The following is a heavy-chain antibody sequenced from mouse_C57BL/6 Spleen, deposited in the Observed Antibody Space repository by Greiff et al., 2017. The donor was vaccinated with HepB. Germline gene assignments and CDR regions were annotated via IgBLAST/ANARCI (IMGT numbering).Heavy chain of an antibody. V-gene: IGHV5-17*01. CDR2: ISSGSSTI. J-gene: IGHJ4*01. CDR1: GFTFSDYG. CDR3: ARPVGNYPYAMDY. Sequence: EVQLVESGGGLVKPGGSLKLSCAASGFTFSDYGMHWVRQAPEKGLEWVAYISSGSSTIYYADTVKGRFTISRDNAKNTLFLQMTSLRSEDTAMYYCARPVGNYPYAMDYWGQGTSVTVSS. D-gene: IGHD2-1*01.